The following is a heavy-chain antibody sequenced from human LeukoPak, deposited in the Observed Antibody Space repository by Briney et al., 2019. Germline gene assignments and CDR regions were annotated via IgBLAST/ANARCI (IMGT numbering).Heavy chain of an antibody. CDR3: ARGAWTAYYFDY. D-gene: IGHD3/OR15-3a*01. J-gene: IGHJ4*02. Sequence: GGSLRLSCAASGFTFSDYYMSWIRQAPGKGLEWVSYISSSGSTIYYADSVKGRFTISRDDSKNTLYLQMNSLRAEDTAVYYCARGAWTAYYFDYWGQGTLVTVSS. V-gene: IGHV3-11*04. CDR2: ISSSGSTI. CDR1: GFTFSDYY.